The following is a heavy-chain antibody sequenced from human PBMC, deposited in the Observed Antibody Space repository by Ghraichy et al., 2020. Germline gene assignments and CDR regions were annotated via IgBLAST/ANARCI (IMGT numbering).Heavy chain of an antibody. CDR1: GFTVSSNY. J-gene: IGHJ4*02. CDR3: ARDGGYSSSWTVY. D-gene: IGHD6-13*01. CDR2: IYSGGST. Sequence: GSLRLSCAASGFTVSSNYMSWVRQAPGKGLEWVSVIYSGGSTYYADSVKGRFTISRDNSKNTLYLQMNSLRAEDTAVYYCARDGGYSSSWTVYWGQGTLVTVSS. V-gene: IGHV3-66*02.